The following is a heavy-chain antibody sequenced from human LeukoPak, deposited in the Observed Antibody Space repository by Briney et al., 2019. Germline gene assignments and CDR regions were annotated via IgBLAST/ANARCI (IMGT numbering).Heavy chain of an antibody. D-gene: IGHD1-1*01. CDR3: ARDADSSNEWGPFDP. CDR1: GDSVSTSAS. V-gene: IGHV6-1*01. Sequence: SQTLSLTCAISGDSVSTSASWNWIKQSPSRGLEWLGRTYYRSKWSSDYATSVKSRITINADTSKNQFSLQLSSVIPEDTAVYYCARDADSSNEWGPFDPWGQGTLVTVSS. J-gene: IGHJ5*02. CDR2: TYYRSKWSS.